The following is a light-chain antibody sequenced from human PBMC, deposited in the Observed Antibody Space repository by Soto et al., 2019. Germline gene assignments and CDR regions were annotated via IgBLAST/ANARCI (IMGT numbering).Light chain of an antibody. V-gene: IGKV1-39*01. CDR2: SAS. CDR3: QQSYITPFT. Sequence: DIQMTQSPSSLSASVGDRITITCRASQDINSYVNWYLQKPGKAPDLLIYSASNLKTGVPSRYSGSGSATEFTLTISSLQPDDFATYYCQQSYITPFTFGGGTRVQI. CDR1: QDINSY. J-gene: IGKJ4*01.